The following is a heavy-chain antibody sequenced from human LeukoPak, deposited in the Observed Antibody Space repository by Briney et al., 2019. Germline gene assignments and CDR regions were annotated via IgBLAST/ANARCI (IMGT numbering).Heavy chain of an antibody. Sequence: ASVKVSCKASGYTFTSYYMHWVRQAPGQGLEWMAIINPSGGSTSYAQKFQGRVTMTRDTSTSTAYMELRSLRSDDTAVYYCARDVAGYDFWSGYYSPFDYWGQGTLVTVSS. CDR3: ARDVAGYDFWSGYYSPFDY. J-gene: IGHJ4*02. CDR1: GYTFTSYY. V-gene: IGHV1-46*01. CDR2: INPSGGST. D-gene: IGHD3-3*01.